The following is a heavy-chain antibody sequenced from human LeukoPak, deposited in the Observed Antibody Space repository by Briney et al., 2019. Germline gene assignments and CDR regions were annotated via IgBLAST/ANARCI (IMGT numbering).Heavy chain of an antibody. Sequence: SEALSLTCAVSTGSLSGYYRSWIRQPPGKGLEWIGFLYYSGASNYNHSLRGRATISVNRSKSQVSLKMTSVTAAGTAVYYGAIALSGSPAVFDSWGQGTLVSVSS. CDR2: LYYSGAS. D-gene: IGHD1-26*01. CDR1: TGSLSGYY. J-gene: IGHJ4*02. V-gene: IGHV4-59*08. CDR3: AIALSGSPAVFDS.